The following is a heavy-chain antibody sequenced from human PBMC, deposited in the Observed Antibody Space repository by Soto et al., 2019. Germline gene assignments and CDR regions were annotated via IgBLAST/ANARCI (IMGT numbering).Heavy chain of an antibody. D-gene: IGHD3-3*01. CDR2: INHSGST. J-gene: IGHJ4*02. V-gene: IGHV4-34*01. CDR1: GGSFSGYY. Sequence: ETLSLTCAVYGGSFSGYYWSWIRQPPGKGLEWIGEINHSGSTNYNPSLKSRVTISVDTSKNQFSLKLSSVTAADTAVYYCARGTIFGVVIDFDYWGQGTLVPVSS. CDR3: ARGTIFGVVIDFDY.